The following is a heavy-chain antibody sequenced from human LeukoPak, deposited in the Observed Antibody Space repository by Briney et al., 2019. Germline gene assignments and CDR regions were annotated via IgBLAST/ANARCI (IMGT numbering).Heavy chain of an antibody. CDR2: IKHDGSSI. V-gene: IGHV3-74*01. D-gene: IGHD3-3*01. CDR3: ARAYDFWSGSGYYDN. J-gene: IGHJ4*02. CDR1: GFTFSRYW. Sequence: GRSLRLSCAASGFTFSRYWMHWVRQAPGKGLMCVARIKHDGSSINYADSVKGRFTISRDNAENTLYLQMNSLRADDTAVYYRARAYDFWSGSGYYDNWGQGTQVTVSS.